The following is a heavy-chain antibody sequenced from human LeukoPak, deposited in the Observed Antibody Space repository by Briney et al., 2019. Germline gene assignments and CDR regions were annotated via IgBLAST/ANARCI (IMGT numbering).Heavy chain of an antibody. CDR2: INHSGST. CDR3: ASIAAAGLHPFDF. D-gene: IGHD6-13*01. Sequence: SETLSLTCAVYGGSFSGYYWSWIRQPPGKGLERIGEINHSGSTNYNPSLKSRVTISVDTSKNQFSLKLSSVTAADTAVYYCASIAAAGLHPFDFWGQGTLVTVSS. CDR1: GGSFSGYY. V-gene: IGHV4-34*01. J-gene: IGHJ4*02.